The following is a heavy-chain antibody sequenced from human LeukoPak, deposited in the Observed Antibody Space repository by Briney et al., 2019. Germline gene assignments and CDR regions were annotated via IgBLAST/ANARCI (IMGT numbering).Heavy chain of an antibody. CDR2: FKHSGIT. Sequence: PSEPLSLPCAAYDGSFSGYSWSWTGQPPRRGLEWIGQFKHSGITNYSPSLKSRVTISVDTSKNQFSLKLSSVTAADTAVYYWARDRRGTVNYYGMDVWGQGTTVTVSS. J-gene: IGHJ6*02. V-gene: IGHV4-34*01. D-gene: IGHD3-10*01. CDR1: DGSFSGYS. CDR3: ARDRRGTVNYYGMDV.